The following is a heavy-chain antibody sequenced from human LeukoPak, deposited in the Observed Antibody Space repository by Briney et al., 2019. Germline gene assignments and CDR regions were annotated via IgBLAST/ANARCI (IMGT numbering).Heavy chain of an antibody. Sequence: SETLSLTCAVYGGSFSGYYWSWIRQPPGKGLEWIGEINHSGSTNYNPSLKSRVTISVDTSKNQFSLKLSSVTAADTAVYYCARGSWFDPWGQGTLVTVSS. CDR1: GGSFSGYY. V-gene: IGHV4-34*01. J-gene: IGHJ5*02. CDR2: INHSGST. CDR3: ARGSWFDP.